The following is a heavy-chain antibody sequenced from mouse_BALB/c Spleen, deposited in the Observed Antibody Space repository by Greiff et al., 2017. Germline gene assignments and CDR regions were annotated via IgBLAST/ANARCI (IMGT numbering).Heavy chain of an antibody. CDR1: GFTFSSYT. CDR3: ARYDYDAGFAY. CDR2: ISNGGGST. J-gene: IGHJ3*01. V-gene: IGHV5-12-2*01. D-gene: IGHD2-4*01. Sequence: EVQRVESGGGLVQPGGSLKLSCAASGFTFSSYTMSWVRQTPEKRLEWVAYISNGGGSTYYPDTVKGRFTISRDNAKNTLYLQMSSLKSEDTAMYYCARYDYDAGFAYWGQGTLVTVSA.